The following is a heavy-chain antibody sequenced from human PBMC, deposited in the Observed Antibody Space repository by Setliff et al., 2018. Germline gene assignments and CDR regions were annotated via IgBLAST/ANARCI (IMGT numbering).Heavy chain of an antibody. CDR3: ARDNGPRGLLTAFDI. D-gene: IGHD1-26*01. Sequence: GGSLRLSCAASGFTFVNYWMHWVRQAPGKGLVWVSRVNSDGSSTIYADSVKGRFTISRDNAKNSLYLQMNSLRAEDTAVYYCARDNGPRGLLTAFDIWGQGTMVTVSS. J-gene: IGHJ3*02. V-gene: IGHV3-74*01. CDR1: GFTFVNYW. CDR2: VNSDGSST.